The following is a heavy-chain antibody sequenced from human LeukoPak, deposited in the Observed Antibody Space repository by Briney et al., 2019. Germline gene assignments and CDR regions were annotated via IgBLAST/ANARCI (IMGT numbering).Heavy chain of an antibody. CDR1: GSTFSSHT. D-gene: IGHD6-19*01. J-gene: IGHJ4*02. Sequence: GGSLRLSCAASGSTFSSHTMSWVRQAPGKGLEWISYISSTSSIIYYADSAKGRFTTSRDNAKNSLYLQMSSLRAEDTAVYYCASGYSSGPVYWGQGNLVTVSS. CDR2: ISSTSSII. CDR3: ASGYSSGPVY. V-gene: IGHV3-48*04.